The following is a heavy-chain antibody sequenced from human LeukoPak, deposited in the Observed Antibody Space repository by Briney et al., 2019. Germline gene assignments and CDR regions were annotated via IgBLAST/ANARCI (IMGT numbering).Heavy chain of an antibody. Sequence: ASVKVSCKASGYTFTGYYMHWARQAPGQGLEWMGRINPNTGGTNYAQRFQGRVTMTRDTSISTAYMELSRLRSDDTAVYYCARLQRSSTSLQWGQGTLVTVSS. V-gene: IGHV1-2*06. J-gene: IGHJ4*02. CDR2: INPNTGGT. CDR3: ARLQRSSTSLQ. D-gene: IGHD6-13*01. CDR1: GYTFTGYY.